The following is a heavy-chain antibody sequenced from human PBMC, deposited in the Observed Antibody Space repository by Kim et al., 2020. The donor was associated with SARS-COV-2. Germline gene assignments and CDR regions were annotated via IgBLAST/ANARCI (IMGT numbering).Heavy chain of an antibody. CDR3: ARDRRAAAGTGARFDP. J-gene: IGHJ5*02. D-gene: IGHD6-13*01. Sequence: KLQGRVTINADESTSTAYMALSSLRSEDTAVYYCARDRRAAAGTGARFDPWGQGTLVTVSS. V-gene: IGHV1-69*01.